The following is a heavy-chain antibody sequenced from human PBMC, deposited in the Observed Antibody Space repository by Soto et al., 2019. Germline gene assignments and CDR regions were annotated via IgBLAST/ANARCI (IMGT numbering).Heavy chain of an antibody. J-gene: IGHJ6*02. CDR1: GFTFSSYA. CDR2: ISGSGGST. D-gene: IGHD3-22*01. V-gene: IGHV3-23*01. CDR3: AKDPRTYYYDSSGFMDV. Sequence: GGSLRLSCAASGFTFSSYAMSWVRQAPGKGLERVSAISGSGGSTYYADSVKGRFTISRDNSKNTLYLQMNSLRAEDTAVYYCAKDPRTYYYDSSGFMDVWGQGTTVTVSS.